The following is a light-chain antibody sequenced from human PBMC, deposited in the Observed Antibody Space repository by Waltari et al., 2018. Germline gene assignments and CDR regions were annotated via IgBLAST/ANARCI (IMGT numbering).Light chain of an antibody. CDR2: VND. J-gene: IGLJ2*01. CDR3: AVWDDSLNGLI. V-gene: IGLV1-44*01. CDR1: SSHIGKNT. Sequence: QSVLTPPPSASGTPGQRVTISCSGSSSHIGKNTVNWYQQLPGTAPNLVIYVNDQRPSGVPDRFSGSKSGTSASLAISGLQSEDEADFHCAVWDDSLNGLIFGGGTKLTVL.